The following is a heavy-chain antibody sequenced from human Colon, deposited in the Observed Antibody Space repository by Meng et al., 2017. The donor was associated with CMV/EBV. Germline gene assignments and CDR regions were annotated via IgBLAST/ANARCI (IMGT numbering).Heavy chain of an antibody. Sequence: GYYWSWIRQHPGKGLEWIGEINHSGSTNYNPSLKSRVTISVDTSKNQFSLKLSSVTAADTAVYYCARGAYYDILTGYYQRRYYFDYWGQGTLVTVSS. D-gene: IGHD3-9*01. J-gene: IGHJ4*02. CDR3: ARGAYYDILTGYYQRRYYFDY. V-gene: IGHV4-34*01. CDR2: INHSGST. CDR1: GYY.